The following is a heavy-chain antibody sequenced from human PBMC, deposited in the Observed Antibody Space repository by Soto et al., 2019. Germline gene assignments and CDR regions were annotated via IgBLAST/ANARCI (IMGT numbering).Heavy chain of an antibody. Sequence: GSLRLSCAASGFIFENFGMSWVRQAPGKGLEWISSISGGGFKKYYADSVKGRFTISRDNSKSTVYLELNNLSAEDTAVYHCAKNQGVELVPLATVDWFDPWGQGSVVTSPQ. CDR1: GFIFENFG. CDR3: AKNQGVELVPLATVDWFDP. V-gene: IGHV3-23*01. D-gene: IGHD1-26*01. J-gene: IGHJ5*02. CDR2: ISGGGFKK.